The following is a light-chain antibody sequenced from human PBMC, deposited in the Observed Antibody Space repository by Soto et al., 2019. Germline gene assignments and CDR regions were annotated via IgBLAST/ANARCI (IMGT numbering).Light chain of an antibody. V-gene: IGKV3-11*01. J-gene: IGKJ5*01. CDR2: DAS. CDR1: QSFDIY. Sequence: EIMLTQSPATLSLSRGERATLSCRASQSFDIYLAWYRQIPGQAPRLLIYDASNRATGIPDRFSGGGSGTDFTLTISSLEPEDFAVYYCQQRSNLPPTFGQGTRLEIK. CDR3: QQRSNLPPT.